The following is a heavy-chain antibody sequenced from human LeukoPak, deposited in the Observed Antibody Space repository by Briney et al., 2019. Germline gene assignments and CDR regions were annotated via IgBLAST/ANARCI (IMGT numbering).Heavy chain of an antibody. V-gene: IGHV1-18*01. D-gene: IGHD5-24*01. Sequence: ASVKVSCKASGYTFTSYGISWVRQAPGQGLEWMGWISAYNGNTNYAQKLQGRVTMTTDTSTSKAYMGLRSLRSDDTAVYYCARDRGRWLQLGDAFDIWGQGTMVTVSS. J-gene: IGHJ3*02. CDR3: ARDRGRWLQLGDAFDI. CDR1: GYTFTSYG. CDR2: ISAYNGNT.